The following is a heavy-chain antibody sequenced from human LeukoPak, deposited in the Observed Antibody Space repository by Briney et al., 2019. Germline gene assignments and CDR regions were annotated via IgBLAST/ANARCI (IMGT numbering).Heavy chain of an antibody. Sequence: PGGSLRLSCAASGFSFRSYSMDWVRQAPGKGLEWVSSITGSSSYISYADSVKGRFTISRDNAENSLFLQMNSLRAEDTAVYYCAKGGWELLNWYFDLWGRGTLVTVSS. CDR2: ITGSSSYI. CDR1: GFSFRSYS. D-gene: IGHD1-26*01. J-gene: IGHJ2*01. CDR3: AKGGWELLNWYFDL. V-gene: IGHV3-21*01.